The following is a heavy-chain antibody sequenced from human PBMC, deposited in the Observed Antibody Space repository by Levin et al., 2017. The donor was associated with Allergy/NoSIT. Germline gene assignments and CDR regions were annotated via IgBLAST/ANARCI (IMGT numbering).Heavy chain of an antibody. V-gene: IGHV3-15*01. CDR3: TTYSSSWYYFDY. CDR2: IKNKADGATT. CDR1: GITFSNAW. D-gene: IGHD6-13*01. J-gene: IGHJ4*02. Sequence: AGGSLRLSCAASGITFSNAWMSWARQAPGKGLEWVGRIKNKADGATTEYAAPVKGRFTISRDDSKNTLYLQMNSLKTEDTAVYFCTTYSSSWYYFDYWGQGTLVTVSS.